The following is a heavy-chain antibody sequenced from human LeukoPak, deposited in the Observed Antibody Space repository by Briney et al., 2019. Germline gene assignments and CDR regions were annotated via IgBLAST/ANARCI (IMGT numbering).Heavy chain of an antibody. Sequence: GGSLRLSCAASGFTVSSNYMNWVRQAPGKGLEWVSVIYSGGSTYYAGSVKGRFTISRDNAKKSLYLQMNSLRAEDTAVYYCARSELGYNYYYMDVWGKGTTVTISS. CDR1: GFTVSSNY. CDR3: ARSELGYNYYYMDV. D-gene: IGHD3-10*01. J-gene: IGHJ6*03. CDR2: IYSGGST. V-gene: IGHV3-53*01.